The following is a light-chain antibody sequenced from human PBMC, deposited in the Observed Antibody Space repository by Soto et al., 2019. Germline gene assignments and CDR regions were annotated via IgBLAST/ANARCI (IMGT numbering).Light chain of an antibody. V-gene: IGKV1-5*03. CDR1: QSISNW. CDR3: QQYDSYPWT. Sequence: DIQMTQSPSTLSASGGDRVIITCRASQSISNWLAWYQQKPGKAPRLLIYKASRLENGVPSRFSGSGSGTEFTLTISSLLPDDSASYYCQQYDSYPWTFGQGTKVEIK. CDR2: KAS. J-gene: IGKJ1*01.